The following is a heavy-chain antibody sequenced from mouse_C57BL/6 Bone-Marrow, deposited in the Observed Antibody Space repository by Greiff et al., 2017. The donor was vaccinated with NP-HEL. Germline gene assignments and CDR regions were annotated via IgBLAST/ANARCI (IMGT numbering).Heavy chain of an antibody. Sequence: EVKLVESGPVLVKPGASVKMSCKASGYTFTDYYMNWVKQSHGKSLEWIGVINPNNGGTSYNQKFKGKATLTVDKSSSTAYMELRSLTSEDSAVYYCARSGWLLRFAYWGQGTLVTVSA. CDR2: INPNNGGT. CDR1: GYTFTDYY. D-gene: IGHD2-3*01. V-gene: IGHV1-19*01. CDR3: ARSGWLLRFAY. J-gene: IGHJ3*01.